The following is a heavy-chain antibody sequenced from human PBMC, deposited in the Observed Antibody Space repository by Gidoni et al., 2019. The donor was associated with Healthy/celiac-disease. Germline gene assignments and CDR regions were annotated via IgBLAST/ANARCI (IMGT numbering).Heavy chain of an antibody. CDR1: GFSFSSYD. J-gene: IGHJ6*02. CDR3: ARAIAVAGTWDYYYGMDV. D-gene: IGHD6-19*01. Sequence: EVQLVESGGGLVQPGASLRLSCAASGFSFSSYDMHWFRQARGKGLECVLAIGTSGDTYYPGSVKGRFTITRENAKNSLYLQMNILRAGDTAVYYCARAIAVAGTWDYYYGMDVWGQGTTVTVSS. CDR2: IGTSGDT. V-gene: IGHV3-13*01.